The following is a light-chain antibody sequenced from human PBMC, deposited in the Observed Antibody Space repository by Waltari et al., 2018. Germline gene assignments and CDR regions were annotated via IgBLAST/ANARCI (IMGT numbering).Light chain of an antibody. J-gene: IGKJ4*01. CDR3: QQFYSTPGLS. CDR2: GAS. CDR1: QSISTF. Sequence: DIQLTQSPSSLSASVGDRVTITCRASQSISTFLNWYQHKPGEAPKLLISGASNLRSGVPSRFSGSGSGTSFTLTIPSLQPEDFASYYCQQFYSTPGLSFGGGTKVEIK. V-gene: IGKV1-39*01.